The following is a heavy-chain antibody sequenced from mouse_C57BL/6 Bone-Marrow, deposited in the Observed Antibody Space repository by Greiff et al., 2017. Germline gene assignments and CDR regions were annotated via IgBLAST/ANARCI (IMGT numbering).Heavy chain of an antibody. Sequence: VQGVESGPGLVQPSQSLSITCTVSGFSLTSYGVHWVRQSPGKGLEWLGVIWSGGSTDYNAAFISRLSISKDNSKSQVFFKMNSLQADDTAIYYCARDPVYDYDEKYFDVWGTGTTVTVSS. D-gene: IGHD2-4*01. CDR3: ARDPVYDYDEKYFDV. V-gene: IGHV2-2*01. CDR2: IWSGGST. CDR1: GFSLTSYG. J-gene: IGHJ1*03.